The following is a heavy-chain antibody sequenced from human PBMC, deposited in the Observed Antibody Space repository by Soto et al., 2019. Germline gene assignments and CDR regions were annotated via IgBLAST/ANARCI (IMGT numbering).Heavy chain of an antibody. D-gene: IGHD3-22*01. CDR2: ISSSGSTI. CDR3: ARVHSSGYPDY. Sequence: AGPMRLCCAPSGLTFTSYEMNRVRQAPGKGLEWVSYISSSGSTIYYAASVKGRFTISRDNAKNSLYLQMNSLSADDTAVYYCARVHSSGYPDYWGQGTLVTSPQ. J-gene: IGHJ4*02. CDR1: GLTFTSYE. V-gene: IGHV3-48*03.